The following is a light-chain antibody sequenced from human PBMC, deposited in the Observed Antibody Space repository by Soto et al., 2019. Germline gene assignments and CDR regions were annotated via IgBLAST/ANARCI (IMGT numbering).Light chain of an antibody. V-gene: IGKV3-15*01. CDR3: QQCRNWPLT. CDR1: QNVYNN. Sequence: DIVMTQSPATLSVSPGKGATLSCKASQNVYNNLAWYQQRPGQPPRLLIYNASTRATGISARFSGSGYGTEFTLTISSLQSEDFAVYFCQQCRNWPLTFGGGTKV. J-gene: IGKJ4*01. CDR2: NAS.